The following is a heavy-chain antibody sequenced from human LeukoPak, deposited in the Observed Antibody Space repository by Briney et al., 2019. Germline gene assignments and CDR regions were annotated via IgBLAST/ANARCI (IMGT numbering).Heavy chain of an antibody. CDR1: GFTVSSNY. J-gene: IGHJ4*02. Sequence: PGGSLRLSCAASGFTVSSNYVSWVRQAPGKGRKWVSVMYSGGSTYYADSVKGRFTISRDNSKSTLYLQMNSLRAEDTAVYYCARDLSQSRYCSSGSCYYYWGQGTLVTVSS. V-gene: IGHV3-53*01. CDR3: ARDLSQSRYCSSGSCYYY. CDR2: MYSGGST. D-gene: IGHD2-15*01.